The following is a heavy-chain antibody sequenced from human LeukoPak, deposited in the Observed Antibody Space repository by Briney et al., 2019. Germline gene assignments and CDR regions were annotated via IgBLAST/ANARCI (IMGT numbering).Heavy chain of an antibody. J-gene: IGHJ5*02. CDR3: ARSEVTIFDGIDP. CDR2: IYYSGST. CDR1: GGSISSGGYY. D-gene: IGHD3-3*01. Sequence: SQTLSLTCTVSGGSISSGGYYWSWIRQHPGKGLERIGYIYYSGSTYYNPSLKSRVTISVDTSKNQFSLKLSSVTAADTAVYYCARSEVTIFDGIDPWGQGTLVTVSS. V-gene: IGHV4-31*03.